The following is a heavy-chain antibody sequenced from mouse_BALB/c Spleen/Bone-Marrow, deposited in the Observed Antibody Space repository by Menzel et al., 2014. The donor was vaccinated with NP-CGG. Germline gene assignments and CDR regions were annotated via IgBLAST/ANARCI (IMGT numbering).Heavy chain of an antibody. V-gene: IGHV1S135*01. J-gene: IGHJ4*01. CDR3: ARLGDGYYDALDY. Sequence: SGPELVKPGASVKVSCKASGYAFTDYNIYWVKQGHGKSLEWIGYIDLYNGGTSYNQKFKGKATLTVDKSSSTAYMHLNSLTSEDSAVYYCARLGDGYYDALDYWGQGTSVTVSS. CDR2: IDLYNGGT. D-gene: IGHD2-3*01. CDR1: GYAFTDYN.